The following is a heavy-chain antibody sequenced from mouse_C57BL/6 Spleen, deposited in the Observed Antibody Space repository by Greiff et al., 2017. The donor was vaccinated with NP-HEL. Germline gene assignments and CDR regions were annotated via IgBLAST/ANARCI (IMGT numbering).Heavy chain of an antibody. CDR3: ASPIYDGTYYYAMDY. CDR2: IWRGGST. V-gene: IGHV2-5*01. D-gene: IGHD2-3*01. Sequence: QVQLQQSGPGLVQPSQSLSITCTVSGFSLTSYGVHWVRQSPGKGLEWLGVIWRGGSTDYNAAFMSRLSITKDNSKSQVFFKMNSLQADDTAIYYCASPIYDGTYYYAMDYWGQGTSVTVSS. CDR1: GFSLTSYG. J-gene: IGHJ4*01.